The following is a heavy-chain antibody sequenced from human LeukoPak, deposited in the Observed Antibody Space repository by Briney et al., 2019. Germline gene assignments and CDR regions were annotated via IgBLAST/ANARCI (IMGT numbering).Heavy chain of an antibody. D-gene: IGHD2-15*01. CDR1: GYIFTNYW. J-gene: IGHJ4*02. CDR3: VRKDRARGLGLDY. CDR2: IYPGDSDT. Sequence: AESLKISCKGPGYIFTNYWIGWVRQIPGKGLEWMGIIYPGDSDTRYSRSFQGQVTISADKSITTAYLQWNSLKASDSAMYYCVRKDRARGLGLDYWGQGTLVTVSS. V-gene: IGHV5-51*01.